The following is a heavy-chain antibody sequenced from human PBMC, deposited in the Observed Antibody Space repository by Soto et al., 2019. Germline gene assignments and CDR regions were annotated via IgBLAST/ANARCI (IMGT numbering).Heavy chain of an antibody. V-gene: IGHV1-69*12. Sequence: QVQLVQSGAEVKKPGSSVKVSCKASGGTFTSYAISWVRQAPGQGLEWVGGIIPIFGTADYAQKFQGRVTITADESTSTAYMALSSLRSEDTAVYYCATMKGGYQSYYYGMDVWDQGTTVTVSS. CDR2: IIPIFGTA. CDR1: GGTFTSYA. CDR3: ATMKGGYQSYYYGMDV. J-gene: IGHJ6*02. D-gene: IGHD3-16*02.